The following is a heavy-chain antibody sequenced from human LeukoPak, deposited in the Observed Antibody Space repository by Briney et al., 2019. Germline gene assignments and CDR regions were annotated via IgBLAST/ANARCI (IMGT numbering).Heavy chain of an antibody. D-gene: IGHD3-22*01. CDR1: GGSISSSSYY. CDR3: ARGRGSRVYYYDSSGYYKGAFDI. Sequence: PSETLSLTCTVSGGSISSSSYYRGWIRQPPGKGLEWIGSIYYSGSTYYNPSLKSRVTISVDTSKNQFSLKLSSVTAADTAVYYCARGRGSRVYYYDSSGYYKGAFDIWGQGTMVTVSS. CDR2: IYYSGST. V-gene: IGHV4-39*07. J-gene: IGHJ3*02.